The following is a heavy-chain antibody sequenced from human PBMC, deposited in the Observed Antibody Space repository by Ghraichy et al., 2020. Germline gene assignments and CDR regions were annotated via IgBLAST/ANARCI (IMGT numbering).Heavy chain of an antibody. Sequence: GGSLRLSCAASGFTFSSYWMHWVRQAPGKGLVWVSRINSDGSSTSYADSVKGRFTISRDNAKNTLYLQMNSLRAEDTAVYYCASQTLRAGISYGMDVWGQGTTVTVSS. CDR3: ASQTLRAGISYGMDV. CDR1: GFTFSSYW. D-gene: IGHD2/OR15-2a*01. V-gene: IGHV3-74*01. J-gene: IGHJ6*02. CDR2: INSDGSST.